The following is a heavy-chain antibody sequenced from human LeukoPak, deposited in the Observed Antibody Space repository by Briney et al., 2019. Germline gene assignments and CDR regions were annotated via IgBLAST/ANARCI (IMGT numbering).Heavy chain of an antibody. CDR3: ARRPRGWLVQWSYYFDY. J-gene: IGHJ4*02. Sequence: SETLSLTCAVSGGSISSSNWWSWVRQPPGKGLEWIGEINHSGSTNYNPSLKSRVTISVDTSKNQFSLKLSSVTAADTAVYYCARRPRGWLVQWSYYFDYWGQGTLVTVSS. CDR1: GGSISSSNW. CDR2: INHSGST. V-gene: IGHV4-4*02. D-gene: IGHD6-19*01.